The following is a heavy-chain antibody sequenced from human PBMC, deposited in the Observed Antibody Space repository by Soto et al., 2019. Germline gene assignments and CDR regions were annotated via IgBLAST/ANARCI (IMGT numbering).Heavy chain of an antibody. CDR2: IATYNTNS. CDR3: ARVLRGVVNWFDP. D-gene: IGHD3-10*01. J-gene: IGHJ5*02. CDR1: GDTFTNFG. V-gene: IGHV1-18*01. Sequence: HLVQSGPEVKKPGASVTVSCKTSGDTFTNFGLSWVRQAPGQGLEWMGWIATYNTNSNYAQKFQGRLTLTTDTSTSTAYMELKSLGYDDTAVYYCARVLRGVVNWFDPWGQGTLVTVSS.